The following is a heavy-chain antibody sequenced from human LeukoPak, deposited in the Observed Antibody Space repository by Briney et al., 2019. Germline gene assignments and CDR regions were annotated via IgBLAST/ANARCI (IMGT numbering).Heavy chain of an antibody. D-gene: IGHD1-26*01. CDR2: ISGSGDNT. J-gene: IGHJ6*01. V-gene: IGHV3-23*01. CDR1: GFTFDDYG. CDR3: AKMKGHPLPKYYMDV. Sequence: GGSLRLSCEASGFTFDDYGMSWVRQPPGKGLEWVSGISGSGDNTLYADSVKGRFTISRDNSKNTLYLEMNSLRAEDTAIYYCAKMKGHPLPKYYMDVWGQGTTVTVSS.